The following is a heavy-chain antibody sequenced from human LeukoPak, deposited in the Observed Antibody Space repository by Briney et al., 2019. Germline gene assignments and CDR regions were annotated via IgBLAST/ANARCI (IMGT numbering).Heavy chain of an antibody. CDR2: ISYDGSNK. CDR1: GFTFSNYG. Sequence: GGSLRLSCAASGFTFSNYGMHWVRQAPGKGLEWVAVISYDGSNKYYADSVKGRFTISRDNSKNTLYLQMNSLRAEDTAVYYCAKGGEKWELLIGTTDYWGQGTLVTVSS. J-gene: IGHJ4*02. D-gene: IGHD1-26*01. V-gene: IGHV3-30*18. CDR3: AKGGEKWELLIGTTDY.